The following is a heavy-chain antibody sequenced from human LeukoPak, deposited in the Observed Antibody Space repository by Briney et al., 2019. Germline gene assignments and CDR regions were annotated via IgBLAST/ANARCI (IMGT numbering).Heavy chain of an antibody. V-gene: IGHV4-59*01. D-gene: IGHD6-13*01. J-gene: IGHJ1*01. Sequence: ASETLSLTCTVSGGSISSYYWSWIRQPPGKGLEWTGYIYYSGSTNYNPSLKSRVTISVDTSKNQFSLKLSSVTAADTAVYYCASGIAAAGTVYFQHWGQGTLVTVSS. CDR3: ASGIAAAGTVYFQH. CDR2: IYYSGST. CDR1: GGSISSYY.